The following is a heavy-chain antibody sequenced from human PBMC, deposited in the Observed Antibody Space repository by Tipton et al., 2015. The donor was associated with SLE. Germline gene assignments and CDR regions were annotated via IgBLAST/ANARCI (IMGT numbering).Heavy chain of an antibody. D-gene: IGHD6-13*01. Sequence: TLSLTCSVSGGSLNNHFCSWIRQSAGKGLGWIGRVSPSGGTNYNPSLESRVTISLETSKNQVFLVLTSVTAADTAVYYCARLGSSWPLYYFDYWGRGTLVTVSS. CDR3: ARLGSSWPLYYFDY. V-gene: IGHV4-4*07. CDR1: GGSLNNHF. J-gene: IGHJ4*02. CDR2: VSPSGGT.